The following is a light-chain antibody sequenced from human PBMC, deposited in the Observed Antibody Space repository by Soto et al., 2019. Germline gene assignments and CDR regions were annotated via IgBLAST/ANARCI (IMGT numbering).Light chain of an antibody. CDR2: GAS. J-gene: IGKJ5*01. Sequence: EIGLTQSPGTLSLSPGEGATLSCRASQSVSSSSLAWYQQKPGQAPRLLIYGASSRATGIPDRFSGSGSGTDFTLTISSLQSEDFAVYYCQQFNNWPAITFGQGTRLEIK. CDR1: QSVSSSS. V-gene: IGKV3-20*01. CDR3: QQFNNWPAIT.